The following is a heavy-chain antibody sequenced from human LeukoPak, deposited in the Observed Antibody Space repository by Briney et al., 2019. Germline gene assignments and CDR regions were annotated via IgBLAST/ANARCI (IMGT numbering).Heavy chain of an antibody. J-gene: IGHJ4*02. Sequence: QPGGSLRLSCAASGFTFSNYAMSWIRQAPGKGLEWVSGIIGSGASTYYTDSVKGRFTISRDNSKNTLYLQMNSLRAEDTAVYYCATGLNWNDDSENYWGQGTLVTVSS. CDR1: GFTFSNYA. CDR2: IIGSGAST. V-gene: IGHV3-23*01. CDR3: ATGLNWNDDSENY. D-gene: IGHD1-1*01.